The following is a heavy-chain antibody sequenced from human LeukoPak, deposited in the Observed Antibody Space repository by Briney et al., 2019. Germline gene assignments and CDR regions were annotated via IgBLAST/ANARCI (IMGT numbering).Heavy chain of an antibody. CDR1: GYTFTSYG. CDR2: ISAYNGNT. V-gene: IGHV1-18*01. D-gene: IGHD3-10*01. Sequence: ASVKVSCKASGYTFTSYGISWVRQAPGQGLEWMGWISAYNGNTNYAQKLQGRVTMTTDTSTSTAYMELRSLRSDDTAVYYCARDPGLYYYGSGSYYNANWFDPWGQGTLVTVSS. J-gene: IGHJ5*02. CDR3: ARDPGLYYYGSGSYYNANWFDP.